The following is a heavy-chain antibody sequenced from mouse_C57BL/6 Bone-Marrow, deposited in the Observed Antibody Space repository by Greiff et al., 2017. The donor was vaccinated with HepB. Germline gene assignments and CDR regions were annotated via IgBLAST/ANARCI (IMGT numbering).Heavy chain of an antibody. V-gene: IGHV5-17*01. J-gene: IGHJ1*03. CDR3: EELYYGSSYVASYWYFDV. CDR2: ISSGSSTI. D-gene: IGHD1-1*01. Sequence: EVKLVESGGGLVKPGGSLKLSCAASGFTFSDYGMHWVRQAPEKGLEWVAYISSGSSTIYYADTVKGRFTISRDNAKNTLFLQMTSLRSEDTAMYYCEELYYGSSYVASYWYFDVWGTGTTVTVSS. CDR1: GFTFSDYG.